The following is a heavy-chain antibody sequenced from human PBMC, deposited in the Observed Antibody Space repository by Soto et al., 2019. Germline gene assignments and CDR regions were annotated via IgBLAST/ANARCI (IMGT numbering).Heavy chain of an antibody. CDR1: GFTFRSYW. J-gene: IGHJ6*02. D-gene: IGHD3-3*01. Sequence: GGSLRLSCAASGFTFRSYWVNWVRQAPGKGLQWVANINQDGSEKYYVDSVKGRFTISRDNAKNSLYPQMNSLRAEDTAVYYCARGSTYNFWSGYIYYGMDVWGQGTTVTVSS. V-gene: IGHV3-7*03. CDR2: INQDGSEK. CDR3: ARGSTYNFWSGYIYYGMDV.